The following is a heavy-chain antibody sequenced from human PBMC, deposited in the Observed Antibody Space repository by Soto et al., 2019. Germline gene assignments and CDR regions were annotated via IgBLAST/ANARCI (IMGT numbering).Heavy chain of an antibody. V-gene: IGHV1-8*01. J-gene: IGHJ6*03. CDR1: GYTFTSYD. CDR2: MHPNSGNT. Sequence: QVQLVQSGAEVKKPGASVNVSCKASGYTFTSYDINWVRQAPGPGLEWMGWMHPNSGNTGYAQKFQGRVTITRNTPISTSYMGLSSLRSEDTAVYYCARGKGKAYSSGWYYMDVWCKGSTVTVSS. CDR3: ARGKGKAYSSGWYYMDV. D-gene: IGHD6-19*01.